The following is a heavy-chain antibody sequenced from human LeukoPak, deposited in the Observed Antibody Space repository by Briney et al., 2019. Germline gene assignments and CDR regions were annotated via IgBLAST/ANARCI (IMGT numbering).Heavy chain of an antibody. CDR3: ASSVIVGATRGEEYYFDY. J-gene: IGHJ4*02. Sequence: PSETLSLTCTVSGGSISSSSYYWGWIRQPPGKGLEWIGEINDSGSTNYNPSLKSRVTISVDTSKNQFSLKLSSVTAADTAVYYCASSVIVGATRGEEYYFDYWGQGTLVTVSS. D-gene: IGHD1-26*01. V-gene: IGHV4-39*07. CDR1: GGSISSSSYY. CDR2: INDSGST.